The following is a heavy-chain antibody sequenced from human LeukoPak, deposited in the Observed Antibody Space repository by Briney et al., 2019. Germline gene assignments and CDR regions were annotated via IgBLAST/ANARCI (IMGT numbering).Heavy chain of an antibody. D-gene: IGHD6-19*01. V-gene: IGHV3-30-3*01. Sequence: GRSLRHSCAASGFTFSNYAMHWVRQAPGKGLEWVAVISSDGSNNYYADSVKGRFTISRDNSNNTLYLQLSSLRAEDTAVYYCARDRYSSGWYGDFDCWGQGTLVTVSS. CDR3: ARDRYSSGWYGDFDC. CDR2: ISSDGSNN. CDR1: GFTFSNYA. J-gene: IGHJ4*02.